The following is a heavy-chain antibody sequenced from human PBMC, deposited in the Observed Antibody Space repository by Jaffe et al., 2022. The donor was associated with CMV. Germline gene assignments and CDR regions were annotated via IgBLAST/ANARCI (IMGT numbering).Heavy chain of an antibody. CDR3: ARGSGYSSSWYNWFDP. J-gene: IGHJ5*02. CDR1: GFTFSSYG. CDR2: IWYDGSNK. Sequence: QVQLVESGGGVVQPGRSLRLSCAASGFTFSSYGMHWVRQAPGKGLEWVAVIWYDGSNKYYADSVKGRFTISRDNSKNTLYLQMNSLRAEDTAVYYCARGSGYSSSWYNWFDPWGQGTLVTVSS. V-gene: IGHV3-33*01. D-gene: IGHD6-13*01.